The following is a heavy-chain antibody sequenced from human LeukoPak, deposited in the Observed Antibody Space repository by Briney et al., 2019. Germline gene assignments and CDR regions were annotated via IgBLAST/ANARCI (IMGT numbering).Heavy chain of an antibody. Sequence: ASVKVSCKASGYTFTDYYMHWVRQAPGQGLEWMGWINPHSGGTDHAQKFQGRVTMTRDTSISTAYMELSRLRSDDTAVYYCARVRARVYYYGSGSYSPFDYWGQGTLVTVSS. CDR3: ARVRARVYYYGSGSYSPFDY. CDR2: INPHSGGT. D-gene: IGHD3-10*01. CDR1: GYTFTDYY. V-gene: IGHV1-2*02. J-gene: IGHJ4*01.